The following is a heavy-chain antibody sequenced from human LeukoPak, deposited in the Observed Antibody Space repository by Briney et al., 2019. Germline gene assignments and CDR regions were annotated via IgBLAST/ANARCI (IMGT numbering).Heavy chain of an antibody. CDR3: AREAHMSRNLNWFDP. V-gene: IGHV1-3*01. CDR1: GYTFTSYA. CDR2: INAGNGNT. J-gene: IGHJ5*02. D-gene: IGHD6-13*01. Sequence: ASVKVSCKASGYTFTSYAMHWVRQAPGQRLEWMGWINAGNGNTKYSQKFQGRVTITRDTSASTAYMELSSLRSEDTAVYYCAREAHMSRNLNWFDPWGQGTLVTVSS.